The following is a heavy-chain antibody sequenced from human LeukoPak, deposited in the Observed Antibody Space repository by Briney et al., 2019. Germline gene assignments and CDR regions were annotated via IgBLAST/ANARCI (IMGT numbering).Heavy chain of an antibody. CDR1: GFTFDDYG. D-gene: IGHD6-13*01. V-gene: IGHV3-20*04. CDR3: ARGTYSSSWYWVGTDAFDI. CDR2: IRNGGST. J-gene: IGHJ3*02. Sequence: GGSLRLSCAASGFTFDDYGMSWVRQAPGKGLEWVSGIRNGGSTGYADSVKGRFTISRDNAKNFLYLQMNSLRAEDTALYYCARGTYSSSWYWVGTDAFDIWGQGTMVTVSS.